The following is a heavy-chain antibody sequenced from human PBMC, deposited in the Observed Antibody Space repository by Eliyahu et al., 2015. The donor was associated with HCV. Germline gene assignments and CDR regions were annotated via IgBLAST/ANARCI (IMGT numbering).Heavy chain of an antibody. V-gene: IGHV3-7*01. CDR1: EFSFSNYW. J-gene: IGHJ4*02. CDR2: IRQDGSEK. CDR3: ARDTDRVRDY. Sequence: EVQLVESGGGLVQPGGSLRLSCAASEFSFSNYWMSWVRQAPGKGLEWVANIRQDGSEKYYVDSVKGRFTISRDNAKNSLHLQMNSLKVEDTAVYYCARDTDRVRDYWGQGTLVTVSS. D-gene: IGHD3-10*01.